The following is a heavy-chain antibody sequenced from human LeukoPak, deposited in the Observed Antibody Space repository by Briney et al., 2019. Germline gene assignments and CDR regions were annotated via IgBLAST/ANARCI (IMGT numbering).Heavy chain of an antibody. CDR2: VYRSGGT. J-gene: IGHJ4*02. V-gene: IGHV4-4*02. Sequence: SGTLSLTCAVSCGSVNSNNWWSWVRQPPGKGLEWIGEVYRSGGTHYNPSLKSRVTISLDQSTNQFSLKLISVTAADATVYYCANLGEYRFDFGCWGQGTLVTVSS. CDR1: CGSVNSNNW. D-gene: IGHD3-16*02. CDR3: ANLGEYRFDFGC.